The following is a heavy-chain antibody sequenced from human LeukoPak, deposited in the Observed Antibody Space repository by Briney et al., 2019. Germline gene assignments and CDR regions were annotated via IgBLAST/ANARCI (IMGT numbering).Heavy chain of an antibody. CDR2: IYSGGST. V-gene: IGHV3-66*01. D-gene: IGHD3-16*01. CDR1: GFTVSSNY. Sequence: SGGSLRLSCAASGFTVSSNYMSWVRQAPGKGLEWVSIIYSGGSTYYVDSVKGRFTISRDNSKNTLYLQMNSLRAEDTAVYYCARERLGQQLISRKQYYYMDVWGKGTTVTISS. CDR3: ARERLGQQLISRKQYYYMDV. J-gene: IGHJ6*03.